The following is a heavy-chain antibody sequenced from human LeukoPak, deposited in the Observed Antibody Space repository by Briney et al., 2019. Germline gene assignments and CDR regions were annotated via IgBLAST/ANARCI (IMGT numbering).Heavy chain of an antibody. J-gene: IGHJ1*01. CDR3: AKTDHYYDSSGYYSSEYFQH. V-gene: IGHV3-23*01. Sequence: QPGGSLRLSCAASGFTFSSYAMSWVRQAPGKGLEWVSAISGSGGSTYYADSVKGRFTISRDNSKNTLYLQMNSLRAEDTAVYYCAKTDHYYDSSGYYSSEYFQHWGQGTLVTVSS. CDR1: GFTFSSYA. D-gene: IGHD3-22*01. CDR2: ISGSGGST.